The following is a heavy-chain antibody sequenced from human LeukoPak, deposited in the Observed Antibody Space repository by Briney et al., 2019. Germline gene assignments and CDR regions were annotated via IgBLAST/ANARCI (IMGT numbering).Heavy chain of an antibody. V-gene: IGHV4-31*03. Sequence: SQTLSLTCTVSGGSISSGGYYWSWIRQHPGTGLEWIGYIYYSESAYYNPSLKSRVTISVDTSENQFSLKLSSVTAADTAVYYCARVNYGSATKEDYWGQGTLVTVSS. D-gene: IGHD3-10*01. J-gene: IGHJ4*02. CDR3: ARVNYGSATKEDY. CDR1: GGSISSGGYY. CDR2: IYYSESA.